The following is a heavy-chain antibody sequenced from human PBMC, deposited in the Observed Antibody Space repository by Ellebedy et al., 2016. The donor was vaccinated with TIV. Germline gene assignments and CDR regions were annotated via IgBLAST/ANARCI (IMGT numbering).Heavy chain of an antibody. V-gene: IGHV1-18*04. D-gene: IGHD2-21*01. CDR1: GYTFTTYE. CDR2: ISPYKSQT. Sequence: AASVKVSCKASGYTFTTYELSWVRQAPGQGLEWMGWISPYKSQTYYAQRLQGRLTVTTDTSTNTTYMELRSLRSDDTAVYYCARVGVHSAAHHDAFDIWGPGTMVTVSS. CDR3: ARVGVHSAAHHDAFDI. J-gene: IGHJ3*02.